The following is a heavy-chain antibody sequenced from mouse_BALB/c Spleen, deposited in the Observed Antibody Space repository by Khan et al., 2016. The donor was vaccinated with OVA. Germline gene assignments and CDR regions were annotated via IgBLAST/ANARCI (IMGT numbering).Heavy chain of an antibody. D-gene: IGHD2-14*01. Sequence: EVELVESGGGLVKPGGSLKLSCAASGFTFSYYAVSWVRQTPEKRLEWVATISSAGSYTYYPASVKGRFIISRDNAKNSLYLQMYSLRSEDTAMYYCARRGYDEAYFNYWGQGTTLTVSS. CDR1: GFTFSYYA. CDR3: ARRGYDEAYFNY. J-gene: IGHJ2*01. CDR2: ISSAGSYT. V-gene: IGHV5-9-3*01.